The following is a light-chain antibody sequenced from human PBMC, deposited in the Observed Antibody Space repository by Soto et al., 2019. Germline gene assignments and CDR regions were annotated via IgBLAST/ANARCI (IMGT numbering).Light chain of an antibody. CDR3: QQYGSSRYT. CDR2: GAS. J-gene: IGKJ2*01. V-gene: IGKV3-20*01. Sequence: DIVLTQFPGTLSLSPGERATLSCRASPSISSSNLAWYQQKPGQAPRLLIYGASSRATGIPDRFSGSGSGTDFTLTISGLEPEDFAVYYCQQYGSSRYTFGQGTKLEIK. CDR1: PSISSSN.